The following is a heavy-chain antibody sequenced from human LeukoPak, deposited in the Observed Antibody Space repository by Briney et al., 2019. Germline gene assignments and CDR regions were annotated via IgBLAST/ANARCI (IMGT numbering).Heavy chain of an antibody. CDR1: GCFISSCA. CDR3: AKDQGTLPTLNWTAP. CDR2: ISSSGDST. Sequence: GTLCLTCAASGCFISSCALNWGRQAPGKGLELVSSISSSGDSTYSEDSLKGRFTISREHSKNTLCLQMNSLPAEDTAVYYCAKDQGTLPTLNWTAPGGQGTLVTVPS. V-gene: IGHV3-23*01. J-gene: IGHJ5*02. D-gene: IGHD1-1*01.